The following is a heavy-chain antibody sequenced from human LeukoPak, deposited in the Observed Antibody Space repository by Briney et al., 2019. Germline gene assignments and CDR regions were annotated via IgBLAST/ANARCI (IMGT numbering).Heavy chain of an antibody. Sequence: GRSLRLSCAASGFTFSSYGMPWVRQAPGKGLEWVSVIWYDGSNKFYADSVKGRFTISRDNSKNTLYLQMNSLRAEDTAVYYCARDQAENPLDYWAREPWSPSPQ. CDR3: ARDQAENPLDY. J-gene: IGHJ4*02. CDR1: GFTFSSYG. CDR2: IWYDGSNK. D-gene: IGHD2/OR15-2a*01. V-gene: IGHV3-33*01.